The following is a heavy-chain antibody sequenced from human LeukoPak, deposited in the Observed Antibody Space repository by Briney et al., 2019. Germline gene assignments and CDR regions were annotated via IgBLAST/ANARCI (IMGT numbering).Heavy chain of an antibody. Sequence: SETLSLTCAVYGGSFSGYYWSWLRQPPGKGLEWIGEINHSGSTNYNPSLKSRVTISVDTSKNQFSLKLSSVTAADTAVYYCARGSGKIEPRYCSSTSCYKGVRRNWFDPWGQGTLVTVSS. D-gene: IGHD2-2*02. CDR3: ARGSGKIEPRYCSSTSCYKGVRRNWFDP. CDR1: GGSFSGYY. V-gene: IGHV4-34*01. J-gene: IGHJ5*02. CDR2: INHSGST.